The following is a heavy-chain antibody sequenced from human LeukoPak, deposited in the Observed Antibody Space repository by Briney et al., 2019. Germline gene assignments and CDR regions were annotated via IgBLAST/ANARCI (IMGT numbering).Heavy chain of an antibody. Sequence: SETLSLTCAVSGYSISSGYYWGWIRQPPGKGLEWIGSIYHSGSTYYNPSLKSRVTISVDTSKNQFSLKLSSVTAADTAVYYCARGIVGATWYYFDYWGQGTLVTVSS. CDR1: GYSISSGYY. CDR2: IYHSGST. V-gene: IGHV4-38-2*01. J-gene: IGHJ4*02. CDR3: ARGIVGATWYYFDY. D-gene: IGHD1-26*01.